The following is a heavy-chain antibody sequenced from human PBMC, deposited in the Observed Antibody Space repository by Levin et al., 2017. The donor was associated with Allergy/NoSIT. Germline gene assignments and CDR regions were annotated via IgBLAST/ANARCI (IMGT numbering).Heavy chain of an antibody. Sequence: PSETLSLTCTVSGDSISSTSYYWGWIRQPPGKGLEWIGSLSYSGSTYYNPSLKSRVTLSIDTSKNQFSLNLTSVTAADTAVYYCARHTSPRGLSSNHPFDYWGQGTLVTVSS. CDR3: ARHTSPRGLSSNHPFDY. CDR1: GDSISSTSYY. V-gene: IGHV4-39*01. J-gene: IGHJ4*02. D-gene: IGHD6-13*01. CDR2: LSYSGST.